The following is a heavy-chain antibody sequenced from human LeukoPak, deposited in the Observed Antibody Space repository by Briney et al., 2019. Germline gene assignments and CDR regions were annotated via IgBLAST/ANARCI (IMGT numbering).Heavy chain of an antibody. J-gene: IGHJ4*02. Sequence: GGSLRLSCAASGFSVSSNYMSWVRQAPGKGLEWVSVIYSGGSTYYADYVKGRFTISRDNSRDTLSSMFLQMNSLRVEDTAVYYCAGDYFGSETLWGQGTLVTVSS. CDR2: IYSGGST. V-gene: IGHV3-66*01. CDR3: AGDYFGSETL. D-gene: IGHD3-10*01. CDR1: GFSVSSNY.